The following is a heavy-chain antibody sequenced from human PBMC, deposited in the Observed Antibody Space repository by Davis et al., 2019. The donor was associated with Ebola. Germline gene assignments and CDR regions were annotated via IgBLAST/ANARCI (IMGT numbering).Heavy chain of an antibody. CDR3: ARRRNTVGAPFDP. D-gene: IGHD1-26*01. J-gene: IGHJ5*02. Sequence: GESLKIPCKGSGYSFTSYWIGWVRQMHGKGLEWMGIIYPGDSKTIYSPSFQGQVTISADKSINTAYLQWISLKASDAAMYYCARRRNTVGAPFDPWGQGTLVTVSS. CDR1: GYSFTSYW. CDR2: IYPGDSKT. V-gene: IGHV5-51*01.